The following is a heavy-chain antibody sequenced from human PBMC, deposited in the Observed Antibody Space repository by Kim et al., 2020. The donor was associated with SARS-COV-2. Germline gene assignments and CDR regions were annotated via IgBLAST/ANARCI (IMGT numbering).Heavy chain of an antibody. V-gene: IGHV3-23*01. Sequence: GGSLRLSCAASGFTFSSYDMTWVRQAPGKGLEWLSGISGGGSTTYNTDSVKGRFTISRDNSKNTLYLQMNSLRAEDTAVYYCAKVGLSPRSGSYPSFDLWGQGTQVTVSS. D-gene: IGHD3-3*01. CDR2: ISGGGSTT. CDR3: AKVGLSPRSGSYPSFDL. CDR1: GFTFSSYD. J-gene: IGHJ4*02.